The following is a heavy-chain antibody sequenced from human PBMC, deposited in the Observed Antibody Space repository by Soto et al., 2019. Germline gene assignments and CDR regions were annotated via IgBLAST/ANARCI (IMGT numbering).Heavy chain of an antibody. Sequence: QLVQSGGEVKEPGASVQVSCKASGYTFNNYGITWVRQAPGQGLEWLGWISVYNGNKNYAKKVQGRVSMTADTSTSTAHMELRSLQSDDTAVYFCARVAITLIRGLKVDFYNMDVWGQGTTVTVSS. J-gene: IGHJ6*02. D-gene: IGHD3-10*01. CDR1: GYTFNNYG. V-gene: IGHV1-18*01. CDR2: ISVYNGNK. CDR3: ARVAITLIRGLKVDFYNMDV.